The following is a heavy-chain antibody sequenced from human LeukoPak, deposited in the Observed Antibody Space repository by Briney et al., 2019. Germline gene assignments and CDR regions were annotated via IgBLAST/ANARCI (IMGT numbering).Heavy chain of an antibody. Sequence: GGSLRLSCATSGFTFSSFTMNWVRQAPGKGLVCVSRITSDGSSTSYADSVRGRFTISRDNAKNTVYLQMNSLRVEDTAVYYCPRDLTGAVFDFWGQGTLVTVSS. D-gene: IGHD1-26*01. CDR1: GFTFSSFT. J-gene: IGHJ4*02. CDR2: ITSDGSST. V-gene: IGHV3-74*01. CDR3: PRDLTGAVFDF.